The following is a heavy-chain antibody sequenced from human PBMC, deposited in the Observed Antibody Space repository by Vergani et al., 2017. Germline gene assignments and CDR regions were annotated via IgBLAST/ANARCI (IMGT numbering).Heavy chain of an antibody. J-gene: IGHJ4*02. Sequence: EVQLVESGGGLVPPGRSLRLSCAASGFSFGDYAMTWVRQAPGKGLEWVAFIRNKAYGGTTEYAASVKGRFTISRDDSKRLAYLQLSGLKTEDTAVYFCSRGRGYSFGDSHYWGQGALVTVSS. CDR1: GFSFGDYA. CDR2: IRNKAYGGTT. CDR3: SRGRGYSFGDSHY. D-gene: IGHD5-18*01. V-gene: IGHV3-49*04.